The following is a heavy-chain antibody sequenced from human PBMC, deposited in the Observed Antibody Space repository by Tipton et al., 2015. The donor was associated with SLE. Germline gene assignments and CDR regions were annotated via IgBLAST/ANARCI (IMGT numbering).Heavy chain of an antibody. CDR1: GFTFDDYA. CDR3: AREGPMGFA. J-gene: IGHJ5*02. CDR2: ISSSGYI. Sequence: GSLRLSCAASGFTFDDYAMQWVRQAPGKGLEWVSSISSSGYIYYADSLKGRFTISRDNAKNSLFLQMNSVSADDTAVYFCAREGPMGFAWGQGTLVTVSS. D-gene: IGHD3-16*01. V-gene: IGHV3-69-1*01.